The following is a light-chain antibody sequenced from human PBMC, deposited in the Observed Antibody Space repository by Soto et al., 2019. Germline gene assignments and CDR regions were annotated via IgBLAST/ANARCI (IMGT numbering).Light chain of an antibody. Sequence: DIPVTQSPSSLSASIGDRVIITCRASQPISTSLHWFHQKPGKAPKLLIYALSNLQRGVPSRFSGSGTGTEFTLIISSLQPEDVGNYFRQQSYSTPLTFGGGTKVQI. CDR3: QQSYSTPLT. CDR1: QPISTS. CDR2: ALS. J-gene: IGKJ4*01. V-gene: IGKV1-39*01.